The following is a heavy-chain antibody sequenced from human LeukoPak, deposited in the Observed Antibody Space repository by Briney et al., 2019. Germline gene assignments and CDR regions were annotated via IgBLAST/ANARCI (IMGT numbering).Heavy chain of an antibody. V-gene: IGHV3-48*01. Sequence: GGSLRLSCVVSGITFSGYSMIWVRQAPGKGLEWLSFMTTSGNTIFYAESVKDRFTISRDNAKKSLYLQMNSLRAEDTAVYYCARVGSGGGGQYYFDYWGQGTLVTVSS. J-gene: IGHJ4*02. D-gene: IGHD3-16*01. CDR3: ARVGSGGGGQYYFDY. CDR2: MTTSGNTI. CDR1: GITFSGYS.